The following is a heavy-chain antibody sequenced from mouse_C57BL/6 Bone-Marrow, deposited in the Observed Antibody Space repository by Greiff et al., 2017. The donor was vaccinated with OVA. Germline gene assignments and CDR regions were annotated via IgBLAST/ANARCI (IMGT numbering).Heavy chain of an antibody. J-gene: IGHJ4*01. CDR3: TNYGNVLAMDY. Sequence: VKVVESGAELVRPGASVTLSCKASGYTFTDYEMHWVKQTPVHGLEWIGAIDPETGGTAYNQKFKGKAILTADKSSSTAYMELRSLTSEDSAVYYCTNYGNVLAMDYWGQGTSVTVSS. CDR1: GYTFTDYE. V-gene: IGHV1-15*01. CDR2: IDPETGGT. D-gene: IGHD2-1*01.